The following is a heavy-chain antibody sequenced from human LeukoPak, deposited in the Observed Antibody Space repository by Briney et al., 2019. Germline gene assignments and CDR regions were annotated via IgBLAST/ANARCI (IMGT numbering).Heavy chain of an antibody. Sequence: ASVKVSCKASGGTFSSYAISWVRQAPGQGLEWMGWISAYNGNTNYAQKLQGRVTMTTDTSTSTAYMELRSLRSDDTAVYYCAREFHSGSYSGFQHWGQGTLVTVSS. J-gene: IGHJ1*01. D-gene: IGHD1-26*01. CDR3: AREFHSGSYSGFQH. V-gene: IGHV1-18*01. CDR1: GGTFSSYA. CDR2: ISAYNGNT.